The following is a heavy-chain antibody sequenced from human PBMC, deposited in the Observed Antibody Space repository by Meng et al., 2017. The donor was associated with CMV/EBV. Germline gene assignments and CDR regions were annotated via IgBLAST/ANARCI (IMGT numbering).Heavy chain of an antibody. V-gene: IGHV2-70D*14. D-gene: IGHD6-13*01. CDR1: GFSLSPSGMR. CDR3: TRSRIAAAGTRRTCYYYGMDV. J-gene: IGHJ6*02. CDR2: IDWDDDK. Sequence: SGPTLVKPTQALTLTCTFSGFSLSPSGMRVSWIRQPPGKALEWLARIDWDDDKFYSTPLKPRLTISKDTSKNQMVLTMTNMEPVDTSTYYCTRSRIAAAGTRRTCYYYGMDVWGQGTTVTVSS.